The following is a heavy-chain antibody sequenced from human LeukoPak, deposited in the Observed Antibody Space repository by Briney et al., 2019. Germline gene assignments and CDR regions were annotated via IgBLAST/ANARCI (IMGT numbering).Heavy chain of an antibody. CDR2: ISGSGGST. J-gene: IGHJ1*01. Sequence: PGGSLRLSCAASGFTFSSYALSWVRQAPGKGLEWVSGISGSGGSTYYADSVKGRFTISRDNSKEALYLKMYRLRVEDTGVYYCAKPPAAGPINENFQHWGQGTLVTVSS. CDR1: GFTFSSYA. CDR3: AKPPAAGPINENFQH. D-gene: IGHD6-13*01. V-gene: IGHV3-23*01.